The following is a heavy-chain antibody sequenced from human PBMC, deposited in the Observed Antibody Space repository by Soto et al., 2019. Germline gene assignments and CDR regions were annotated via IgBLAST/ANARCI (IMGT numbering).Heavy chain of an antibody. D-gene: IGHD6-19*01. CDR1: GGSISSSTYY. CDR2: IDYSGST. J-gene: IGHJ4*02. V-gene: IGHV4-39*01. CDR3: ASLFIGYSSGWYRRYFDY. Sequence: QLLESGPGLVKPSETLSLSCTVSGGSISSSTYYWGWIRQPPGKGLEWIGSIDYSGSTYYNPSLKSRVTISVDTSKNQFSLKLSSVTAADTAVYYCASLFIGYSSGWYRRYFDYWGQGTLVTVSS.